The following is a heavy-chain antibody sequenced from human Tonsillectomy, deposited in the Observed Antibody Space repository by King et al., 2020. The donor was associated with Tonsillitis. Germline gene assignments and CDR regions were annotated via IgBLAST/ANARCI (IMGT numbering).Heavy chain of an antibody. CDR3: ARDSTGHRFDP. J-gene: IGHJ5*02. Sequence: VQLVESGGGFVQPGGSLRLSCEASGFTFSDFWMTWVRRAPGKGLEGVANIRRDANDVDYVDSVRGRFTVSRDNSKNSLYLQMSSLRAEDTAIYYCARDSTGHRFDPWGQGPLVTVSS. CDR1: GFTFSDFW. D-gene: IGHD1-14*01. V-gene: IGHV3-7*03. CDR2: IRRDANDV.